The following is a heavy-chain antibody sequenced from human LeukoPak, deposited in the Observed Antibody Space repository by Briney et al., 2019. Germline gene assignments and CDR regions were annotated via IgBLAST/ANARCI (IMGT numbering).Heavy chain of an antibody. Sequence: GGSLRLSCVASGFTFSNYFMHWVRQAPGRGLDWVALIWSDGSSQYYADSVKGRFTISGDSSKNTLYLQMNSLRAEDTAVYYCASGVPAAIYWGQGTLVTVSS. V-gene: IGHV3-33*01. J-gene: IGHJ4*02. CDR3: ASGVPAAIY. CDR1: GFTFSNYF. CDR2: IWSDGSSQ. D-gene: IGHD2-2*01.